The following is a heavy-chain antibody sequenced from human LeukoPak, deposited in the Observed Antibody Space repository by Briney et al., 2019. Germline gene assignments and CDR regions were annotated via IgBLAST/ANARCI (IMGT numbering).Heavy chain of an antibody. Sequence: SDTLSLTCTDSGGSTSIYYLSWVRQPPGKGLEWIGYIYYSGSTNYNPSLKSRVTISVDTSKNQFSLKLSSVTAADTAVYYCALTWIAAAGLYFDYWGQGTLVTVSS. J-gene: IGHJ4*02. CDR1: GGSTSIYY. CDR2: IYYSGST. D-gene: IGHD6-13*01. CDR3: ALTWIAAAGLYFDY. V-gene: IGHV4-59*07.